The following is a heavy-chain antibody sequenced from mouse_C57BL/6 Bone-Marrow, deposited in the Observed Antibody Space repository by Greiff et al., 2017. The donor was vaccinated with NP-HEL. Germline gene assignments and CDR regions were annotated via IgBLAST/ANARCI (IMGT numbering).Heavy chain of an antibody. V-gene: IGHV1-64*01. CDR1: GYTFTSYW. CDR2: IHPNSGST. CDR3: ATGDYYGSSYSFYYFDY. D-gene: IGHD1-1*01. Sequence: QVQLQQPGAELVKPGASVKLSCKASGYTFTSYWMHWVKQRPGQGLEWIGMIHPNSGSTNYNEKFKSKATLTVDKSSSTAYMQLSSLPSEDSAVYYCATGDYYGSSYSFYYFDYWGQGTTLTVSS. J-gene: IGHJ2*01.